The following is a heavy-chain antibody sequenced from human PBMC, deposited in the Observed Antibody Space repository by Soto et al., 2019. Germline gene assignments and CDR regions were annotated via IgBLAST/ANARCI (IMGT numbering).Heavy chain of an antibody. CDR1: GGSISSGGYS. CDR2: IYHSGST. V-gene: IGHV4-30-2*01. J-gene: IGHJ4*02. D-gene: IGHD6-13*01. Sequence: PSETLSLTCAVSGGSISSGGYSWSWIRQPPGKGLEWIGYIYHSGSTYYNPSLKSRVTISVDRSKNQFSLKLSSVTAADTAVYYCARGEIAAAGTLDYWGQGTLGTVAS. CDR3: ARGEIAAAGTLDY.